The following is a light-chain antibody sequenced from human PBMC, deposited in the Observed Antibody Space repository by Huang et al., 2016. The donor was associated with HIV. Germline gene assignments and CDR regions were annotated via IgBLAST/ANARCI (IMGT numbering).Light chain of an antibody. Sequence: DVVMTQSPLSLPVTPGEPASISCRSSQSLLHSDGNNYFDWYLQKAGQSPQRLIYLGSSRASGVPERFSGSGSGTDFTLKISRVEAEDVGVYYCMQGLRTPRTFGQGTRLEIK. V-gene: IGKV2-28*01. J-gene: IGKJ2*01. CDR1: QSLLHSDGNNY. CDR2: LGS. CDR3: MQGLRTPRT.